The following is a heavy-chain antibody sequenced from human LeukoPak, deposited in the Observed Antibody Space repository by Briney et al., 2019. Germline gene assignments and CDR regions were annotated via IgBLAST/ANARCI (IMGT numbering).Heavy chain of an antibody. D-gene: IGHD6-13*01. CDR2: IDRDGVT. V-gene: IGHV3-13*01. J-gene: IGHJ4*02. CDR3: ARALYSSSWHPRGYYFDY. CDR1: GFMFSKYD. Sequence: GGSLRLSCAASGFMFSKYDMHWVRQVTGKGLEWVSGIDRDGVTYYSGSVRGRFTSSRENAKNSLDLQMNTLRAGDTGVYYCARALYSSSWHPRGYYFDYWGQGTLVTVSS.